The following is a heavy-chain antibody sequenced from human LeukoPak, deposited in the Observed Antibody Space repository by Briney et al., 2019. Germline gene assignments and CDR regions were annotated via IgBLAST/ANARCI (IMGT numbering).Heavy chain of an antibody. V-gene: IGHV4-59*11. J-gene: IGHJ4*02. Sequence: SETLSLTCIVSGGSINNHYWTWIRQIPGKGLEWIGDIHYTGTTKYNPSLKSRVTISVDTSKNQFSLKLSSVTAADTAVYYCARDAEQLSGAPFDYWGQGTLVTVSS. CDR2: IHYTGTT. CDR3: ARDAEQLSGAPFDY. CDR1: GGSINNHY. D-gene: IGHD5-18*01.